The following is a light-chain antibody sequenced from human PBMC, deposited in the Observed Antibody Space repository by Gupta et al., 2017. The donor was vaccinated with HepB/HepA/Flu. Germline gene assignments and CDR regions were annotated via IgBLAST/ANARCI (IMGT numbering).Light chain of an antibody. V-gene: IGKV2-28*01. CDR3: MQALQTPYT. CDR1: RSLLDSNGYHY. CDR2: VGV. J-gene: IGKJ2*01. Sequence: IVLTQSPVSLPVTPGEPASISCRSSRSLLDSNGYHYVDWYVQKPGQSPQLLIFVGVQRASGVPARFSNSGSGTDFTVEISRVEAEDGGVYYGMQALQTPYTFGQGTTLEIK.